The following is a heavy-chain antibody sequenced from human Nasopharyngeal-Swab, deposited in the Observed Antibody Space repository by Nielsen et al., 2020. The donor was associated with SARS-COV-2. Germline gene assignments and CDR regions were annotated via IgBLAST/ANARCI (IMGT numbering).Heavy chain of an antibody. D-gene: IGHD2-2*01. V-gene: IGHV4-34*01. J-gene: IGHJ6*03. Sequence: SETLSLTCAVYGGSFSAYYWGWIRQPPGRGLEWIAEINHSGSTNYNPSLKSRVTLSVDTSMNQFSLELRSVTAADTAVYYCARGLSGIVPAPILGLGPYYYYYYMDVWGKGTTVTVSS. CDR2: INHSGST. CDR3: ARGLSGIVPAPILGLGPYYYYYYMDV. CDR1: GGSFSAYY.